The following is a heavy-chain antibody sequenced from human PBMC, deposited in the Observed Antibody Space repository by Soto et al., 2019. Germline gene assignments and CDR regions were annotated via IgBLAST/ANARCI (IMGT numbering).Heavy chain of an antibody. Sequence: GASVKVSCKASGYTFTSYGISWVRQAPGQGLEWMGWISAYNGNTNYAQKLQGRVTMTTDTSTSTAYMELRSLRSDDTAVYYCAREGLVECRRVSCSINQFYPIDYWGQGTLVTVSS. CDR2: ISAYNGNT. CDR1: GYTFTSYG. J-gene: IGHJ4*02. D-gene: IGHD2-15*01. CDR3: AREGLVECRRVSCSINQFYPIDY. V-gene: IGHV1-18*01.